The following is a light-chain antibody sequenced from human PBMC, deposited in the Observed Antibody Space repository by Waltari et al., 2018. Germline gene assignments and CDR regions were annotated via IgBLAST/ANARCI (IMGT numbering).Light chain of an antibody. J-gene: IGLJ2*01. Sequence: SYVLTQPPSVSVAPGQTARITCGGNNIGGKSVHWYQLKPGQAPELVVYDDTGRPSGIPERFSGSNSGNTATLTISRVEAGDEADYYCQVWISGTDHPFGGGTKLTVL. CDR2: DDT. CDR1: NIGGKS. CDR3: QVWISGTDHP. V-gene: IGLV3-21*02.